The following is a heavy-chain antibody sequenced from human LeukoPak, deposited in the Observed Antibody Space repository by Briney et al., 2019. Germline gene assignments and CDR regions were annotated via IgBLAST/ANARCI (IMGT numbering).Heavy chain of an antibody. CDR2: IIPILGVA. V-gene: IGHV1-69*04. CDR1: GGTFSSYA. Sequence: SVKVSCKASGGTFSSYAISWVRQAPGQGLEWMGRIIPILGVANYAQKFQGRVTITADKSTSTAYMELSSLRSEDTAVYYCARGYYDSSGYYYRYYYYGMDVWGQGTTVTVSS. CDR3: ARGYYDSSGYYYRYYYYGMDV. J-gene: IGHJ6*02. D-gene: IGHD3-22*01.